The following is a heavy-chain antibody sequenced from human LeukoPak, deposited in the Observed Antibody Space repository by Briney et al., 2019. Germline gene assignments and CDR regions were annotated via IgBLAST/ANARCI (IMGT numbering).Heavy chain of an antibody. CDR3: ARGIADPYSFDS. Sequence: SETLSLTCTVSRVSINFYYCSWIRQPAGKGLEWTGRIYSTGSTNYSPPLKSRVTMSVDKSKNQFSLNLSSVTAADTAVYYCARGIADPYSFDSWGQGTLVTVSS. CDR1: RVSINFYY. V-gene: IGHV4-4*07. J-gene: IGHJ4*02. CDR2: IYSTGST. D-gene: IGHD6-13*01.